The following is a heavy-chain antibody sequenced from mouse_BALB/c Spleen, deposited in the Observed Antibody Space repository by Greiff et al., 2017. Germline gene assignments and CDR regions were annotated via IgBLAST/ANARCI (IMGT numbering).Heavy chain of an antibody. V-gene: IGHV14-4*02. D-gene: IGHD1-1*01. CDR1: GFNIKDYY. CDR2: IDPENGDT. J-gene: IGHJ3*01. Sequence: VQLQQSGAELVRSGASVKLSCTASGFNIKDYYMHWVKQRPEQGLEWIGWIDPENGDTEYAPKFQGKATMTADTSSNTAYLQLSSLTSEDTAVYYCNADQFITTVVRAYWGQGTLVTVSA. CDR3: NADQFITTVVRAY.